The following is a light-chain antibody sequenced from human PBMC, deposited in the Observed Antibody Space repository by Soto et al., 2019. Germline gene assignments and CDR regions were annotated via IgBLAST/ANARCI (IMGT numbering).Light chain of an antibody. CDR3: QQHNNWPPT. CDR2: RAS. V-gene: IGKV3-11*01. CDR1: QSVSSY. J-gene: IGKJ1*01. Sequence: ESVLTQSPATLSLSPGERATLSCRASQSVSSYLAWYQHKPGQAPRLLIYRASNKATGIPARFSGSGSGTDFTLTIGSLEPEDFAVYYCQQHNNWPPTFGQGTKVDIK.